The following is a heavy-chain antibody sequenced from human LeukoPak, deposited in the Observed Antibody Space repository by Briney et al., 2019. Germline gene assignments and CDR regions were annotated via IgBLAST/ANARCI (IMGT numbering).Heavy chain of an antibody. CDR2: ISSSSSYI. J-gene: IGHJ6*03. Sequence: GGSLRLSCAASGFTFSSYSMNWVRQAPGKGLEWVSSISSSSSYIYYADSVKGRFTISRDNAKNSLYLQMNSLRAEDTAVYYCARDKPSYYMDVWGKGTTVTVSS. CDR3: ARDKPSYYMDV. V-gene: IGHV3-21*01. CDR1: GFTFSSYS.